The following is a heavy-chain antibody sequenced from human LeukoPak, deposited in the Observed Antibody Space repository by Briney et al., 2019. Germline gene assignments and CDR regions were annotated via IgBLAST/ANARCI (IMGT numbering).Heavy chain of an antibody. CDR3: ARGLRSSYYFDY. V-gene: IGHV4-39*07. D-gene: IGHD4-17*01. J-gene: IGHJ4*02. Sequence: PSETLSLTCTVSGGSISSSSYYWGWIRQPPGEGLEWIGSIYYSGSTYYNPSLKSRVTISVDTSKNQFSLKLSSVTAADTAVYYCARGLRSSYYFDYWGQGTLVTVSS. CDR1: GGSISSSSYY. CDR2: IYYSGST.